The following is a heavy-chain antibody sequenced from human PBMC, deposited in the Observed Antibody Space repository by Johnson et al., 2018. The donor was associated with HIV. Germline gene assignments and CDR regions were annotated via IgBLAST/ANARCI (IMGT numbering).Heavy chain of an antibody. CDR1: GFTFSSYA. CDR2: ISYGGNKQ. CDR3: ARGDRSTYYRRGAFDI. J-gene: IGHJ3*02. D-gene: IGHD1-26*01. Sequence: QVQLVESGGGVVQPGRSLRLSCAASGFTFSSYAMHWVRQPPGKGLEWVAVISYGGNKQYYVDSVEGRFTISRDNSKDTLYLQMNNLTTEETAVYSCARGDRSTYYRRGAFDIWGQGTMVTVSS. V-gene: IGHV3-30-3*01.